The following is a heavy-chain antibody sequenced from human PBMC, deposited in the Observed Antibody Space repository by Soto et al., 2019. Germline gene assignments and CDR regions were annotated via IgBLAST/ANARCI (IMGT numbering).Heavy chain of an antibody. V-gene: IGHV1-18*04. D-gene: IGHD2-2*01. CDR3: AREVEPAAYFGC. Sequence: HVQLVQSGAEVKKPGASVKVSCKASGYNFTSDGISWVRQAPGQWLEWVGWISAYTGNTKSAQKFQGRITMTTDTSTTTSYMELRSLRSDDTAVYYCAREVEPAAYFGCWGQGTLVNVSS. J-gene: IGHJ4*02. CDR1: GYNFTSDG. CDR2: ISAYTGNT.